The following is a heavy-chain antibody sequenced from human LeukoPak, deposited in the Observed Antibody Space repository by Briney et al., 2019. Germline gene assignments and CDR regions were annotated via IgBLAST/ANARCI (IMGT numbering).Heavy chain of an antibody. CDR2: ISDSGADT. CDR1: GFTFSSYA. J-gene: IGHJ4*02. D-gene: IGHD6-13*01. V-gene: IGHV3-23*01. CDR3: AKGGDGAYSSSWYDY. Sequence: GGSLRLSCAASGFTFSSYAMSWVRQAPEKGLEWVSVISDSGADTSYADSGKGRFTISRDNSKNTLYLQMNSLRAEDTALYYCAKGGDGAYSSSWYDYWGQGTLVTVSS.